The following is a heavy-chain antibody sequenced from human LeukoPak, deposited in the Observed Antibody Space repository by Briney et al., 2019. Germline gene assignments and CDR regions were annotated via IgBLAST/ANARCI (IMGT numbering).Heavy chain of an antibody. CDR2: IYPDDSDT. J-gene: IGHJ3*01. CDR3: ARPNITSYYDSRGYDAFDV. V-gene: IGHV5-51*01. D-gene: IGHD3-22*01. CDR1: GFSFTTYW. Sequence: GESLKISCKGSGFSFTTYWIVWVRQMPGKGLEWMGIIYPDDSDTRYSPSFQGQVTISADKSVRTAYSQWSSLKASDTAMYYCARPNITSYYDSRGYDAFDVWGQGTMVTVSS.